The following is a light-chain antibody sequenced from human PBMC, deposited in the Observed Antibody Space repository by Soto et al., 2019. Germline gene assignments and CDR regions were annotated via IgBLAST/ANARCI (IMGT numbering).Light chain of an antibody. CDR3: QQRSDWLT. Sequence: EIVLTQSPGTLSLSPGERATLSCRASQSISSSYLGWYQQKPGQAPRLLIYGASNRATGVPDRFSGSGSGTDFTLSISSLEPEDFAVYYCQQRSDWLTFGGGTKVDIK. CDR2: GAS. J-gene: IGKJ4*01. CDR1: QSISSSY. V-gene: IGKV3D-20*02.